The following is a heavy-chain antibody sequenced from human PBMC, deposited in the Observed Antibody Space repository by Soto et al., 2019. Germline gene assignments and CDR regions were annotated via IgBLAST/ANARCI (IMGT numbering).Heavy chain of an antibody. CDR1: GGSISSGDYY. J-gene: IGHJ6*02. D-gene: IGHD3-10*01. V-gene: IGHV4-30-4*01. CDR2: IYYSGST. CDR3: ARDWPYGSGSYYNWPHYYYYGMDV. Sequence: SETLSLTCTVSGGSISSGDYYWSWIRQPPGKGLEWIGYIYYSGSTYYNPSLKSRVTIPVDTSKNQFSLKLSSVTAADTAVYYCARDWPYGSGSYYNWPHYYYYGMDVWGQGTTVTVSS.